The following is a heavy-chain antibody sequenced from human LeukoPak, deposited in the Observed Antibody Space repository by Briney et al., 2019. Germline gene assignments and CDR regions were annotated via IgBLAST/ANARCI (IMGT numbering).Heavy chain of an antibody. Sequence: PSETLSLTCAVYGGSLSGYYWKWIRQPPGKGLEWIGEINHSGSTNYNPSLKSRVTISVDTSKNQFSLRLASVTAADTAVYYCARRVTVTTSYYYYYMDVWGEGTTVTVSS. V-gene: IGHV4-34*01. J-gene: IGHJ6*03. CDR1: GGSLSGYY. CDR3: ARRVTVTTSYYYYYMDV. CDR2: INHSGST. D-gene: IGHD4-17*01.